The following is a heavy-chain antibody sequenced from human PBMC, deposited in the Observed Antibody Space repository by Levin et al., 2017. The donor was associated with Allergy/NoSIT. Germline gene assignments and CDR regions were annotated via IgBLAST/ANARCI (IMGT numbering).Heavy chain of an antibody. D-gene: IGHD2-15*01. CDR1: GFTFSSVW. J-gene: IGHJ4*02. V-gene: IGHV3-15*05. CDR2: IKRKIDGETT. Sequence: TPGGSLRLSCAASGFTFSSVWMTWVRQAPGKGLEWVGRIKRKIDGETTDYTAPVKGRFTISRDDSRNTLYLQMNSLKTEDTAVYYCATGDCSGGSCHFFDFWGQGTLVTVSS. CDR3: ATGDCSGGSCHFFDF.